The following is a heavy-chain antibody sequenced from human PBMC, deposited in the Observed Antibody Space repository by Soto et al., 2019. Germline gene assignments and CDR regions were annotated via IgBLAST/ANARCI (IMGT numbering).Heavy chain of an antibody. Sequence: SETLSLTCTVSGGSISSYYWSWIRQPPGKGLEWIGYIYYSGSTNYNPSLKSRVTISVDTSKNQFSLKLSSVTAADTAVYYCAREAKGELPRAYYYYMDVWGKGTTDTVSS. D-gene: IGHD3-10*01. CDR2: IYYSGST. CDR3: AREAKGELPRAYYYYMDV. CDR1: GGSISSYY. J-gene: IGHJ6*03. V-gene: IGHV4-59*01.